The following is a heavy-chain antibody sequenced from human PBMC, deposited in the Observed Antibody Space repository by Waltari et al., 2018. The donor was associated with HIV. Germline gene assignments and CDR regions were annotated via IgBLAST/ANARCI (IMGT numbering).Heavy chain of an antibody. Sequence: EVQLVESGGGLVQPGGSLRISCAASRVTLRSSSMNWVRQAAGKGLVLHSKNSSRRSTIYYADAVKGRFTIARDNAKNSLYLQMSSMRDEDTAVYYCARDDVTTVIAGVDYWGQGTLVTVSS. D-gene: IGHD4-4*01. V-gene: IGHV3-48*02. CDR2: NSSRRSTI. J-gene: IGHJ4*02. CDR1: RVTLRSSS. CDR3: ARDDVTTVIAGVDY.